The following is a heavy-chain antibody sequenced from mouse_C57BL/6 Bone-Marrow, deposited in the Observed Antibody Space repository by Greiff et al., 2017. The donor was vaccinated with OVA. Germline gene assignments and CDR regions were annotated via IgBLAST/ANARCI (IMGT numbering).Heavy chain of an antibody. CDR1: GFTFSSYT. J-gene: IGHJ2*01. D-gene: IGHD2-5*01. Sequence: DVKLVESGGGLVKPGGSLKLSCAASGFTFSSYTMSWVRQTPEKRLEWVATISGGGGNTYYPDSVKGRSTISRDNAKNTPYLQMSSLRSEDAALYYFARQGYSNFFDYWGQGTTLTVSS. V-gene: IGHV5-9*01. CDR2: ISGGGGNT. CDR3: ARQGYSNFFDY.